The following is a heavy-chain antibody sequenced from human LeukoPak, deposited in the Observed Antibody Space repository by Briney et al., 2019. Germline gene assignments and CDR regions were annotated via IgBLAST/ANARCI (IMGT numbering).Heavy chain of an antibody. Sequence: ASVKVSCKASGYTFTSYGISWVRQAPGQGLEWMGWMNPNSGNTGYAQKFQGRVTMTRNTSISTAYMELSSLRSEDTAVYYCARGARYCSGGSCYGYWGQGTLVTVSS. V-gene: IGHV1-8*02. CDR2: MNPNSGNT. CDR3: ARGARYCSGGSCYGY. D-gene: IGHD2-15*01. CDR1: GYTFTSYG. J-gene: IGHJ4*02.